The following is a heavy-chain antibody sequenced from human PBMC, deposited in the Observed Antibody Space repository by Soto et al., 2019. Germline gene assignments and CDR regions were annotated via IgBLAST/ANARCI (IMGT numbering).Heavy chain of an antibody. D-gene: IGHD1-26*01. CDR3: VKDREVGVHGDAFDF. Sequence: TSETLSLTCTVSGGSISSYYWSWIRQPAGKGLEWIGRIYTSGSTNYNPSLKSRVTMSVDTSKNQFSLKLSSVTAADTALYFCVKDREVGVHGDAFDFWGQGTMVTVSS. V-gene: IGHV4-4*07. CDR1: GGSISSYY. CDR2: IYTSGST. J-gene: IGHJ3*01.